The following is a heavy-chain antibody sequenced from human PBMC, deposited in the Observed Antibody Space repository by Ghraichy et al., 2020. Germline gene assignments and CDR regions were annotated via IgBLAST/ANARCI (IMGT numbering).Heavy chain of an antibody. CDR1: GFTFSSYW. CDR2: INSDGSSI. D-gene: IGHD2-15*01. Sequence: GGSLRLSCAVSGFTFSSYWMHWVRQAPGKGLVWVSRINSDGSSISYADSVKGRFTFSRDNAKNTLYLQMNSLRADDTAVYYCARGGPEYCSGGSCYAGDYWGQGTLVTVYS. J-gene: IGHJ4*02. V-gene: IGHV3-74*01. CDR3: ARGGPEYCSGGSCYAGDY.